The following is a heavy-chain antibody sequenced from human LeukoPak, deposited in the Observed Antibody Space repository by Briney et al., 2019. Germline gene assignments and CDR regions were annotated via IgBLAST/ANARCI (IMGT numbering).Heavy chain of an antibody. V-gene: IGHV3-33*03. CDR2: IWYDGSNK. CDR3: ARGGGLDV. J-gene: IGHJ6*02. D-gene: IGHD3-16*01. Sequence: PGGSLRLSCAASGFTFSTYGMHWVRQAPGKGLEWLTDIWYDGSNKYYTDSVKGRFTISRDNAKNSLYLQMSNLRAEDTAVYFCARGGGLDVWGQGATVTVSS. CDR1: GFTFSTYG.